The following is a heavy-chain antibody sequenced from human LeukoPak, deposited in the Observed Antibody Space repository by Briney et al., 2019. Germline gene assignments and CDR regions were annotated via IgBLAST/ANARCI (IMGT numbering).Heavy chain of an antibody. CDR3: AKRYGDYFDS. J-gene: IGHJ4*02. CDR1: GFTFSTYT. CDR2: ISGSSSYI. V-gene: IGHV3-21*04. D-gene: IGHD4-17*01. Sequence: GGSLRLSCAASGFTFSTYTMNWVRQAPGAGLEWVSSISGSSSYIYYADSVKGRFTISRDNAKNTLYLQMNSLRAEDTAVYYCAKRYGDYFDSWGQGTLVTVSS.